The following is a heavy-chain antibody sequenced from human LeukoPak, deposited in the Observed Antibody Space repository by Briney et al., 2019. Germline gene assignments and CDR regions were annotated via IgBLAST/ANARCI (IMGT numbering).Heavy chain of an antibody. CDR3: ARASSGWYTFDY. D-gene: IGHD6-19*01. CDR2: IYHSGST. V-gene: IGHV4-38-2*02. J-gene: IGHJ4*02. Sequence: SETLSLTCTVSGYSISSGYYWGWIRQPPGKGLEWIGSIYHSGSTYYNPSLKSRVTISVDTSKNQFSLKLSSVTAADTAVYYCARASSGWYTFDYWGQGTLVTVSS. CDR1: GYSISSGYY.